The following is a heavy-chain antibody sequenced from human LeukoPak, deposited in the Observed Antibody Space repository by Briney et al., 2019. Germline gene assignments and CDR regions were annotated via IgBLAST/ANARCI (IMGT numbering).Heavy chain of an antibody. Sequence: GGSLRLSCAASGFTVSSNYMSWVRQAPGKGLEWVSSISSSSSYIYYADSVKGRFTISRDNAKNSLYLQMNSLRAEDTAVYYCARGREYGSGSYTVYFDYWGQGTLVTVSS. CDR2: ISSSSSYI. D-gene: IGHD3-10*01. CDR3: ARGREYGSGSYTVYFDY. CDR1: GFTVSSNY. J-gene: IGHJ4*02. V-gene: IGHV3-21*01.